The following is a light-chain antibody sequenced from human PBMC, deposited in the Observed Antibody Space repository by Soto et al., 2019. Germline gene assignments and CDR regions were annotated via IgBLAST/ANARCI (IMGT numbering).Light chain of an antibody. V-gene: IGLV2-14*01. CDR1: SSDVGDYNY. CDR2: DVS. J-gene: IGLJ2*01. CDR3: SSYTSSSTLV. Sequence: QSALTQPASVSGSPGQSITISCTGTSSDVGDYNYVSWYQQHPGKAPKLMIYDVSNRPSGVSNRFSGSKSGNTASLTVSGLQAEDEADYYCSSYTSSSTLVFGGGTKLTDL.